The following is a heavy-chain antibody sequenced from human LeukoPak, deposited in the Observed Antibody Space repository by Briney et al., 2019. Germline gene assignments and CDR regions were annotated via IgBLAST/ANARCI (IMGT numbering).Heavy chain of an antibody. CDR2: INSDGSSI. V-gene: IGHV3-74*01. CDR3: VRGSGDPIVVAGIDY. CDR1: GFTFSSYW. Sequence: GGSLRLSCAASGFTFSSYWMNWVRQVPGKGLVWVSRINSDGSSISYADSVKGRFAISRDNAKSTLFLQMNSLRAEDTALYYCVRGSGDPIVVAGIDYWGQGTLVTVSS. D-gene: IGHD6-19*01. J-gene: IGHJ4*02.